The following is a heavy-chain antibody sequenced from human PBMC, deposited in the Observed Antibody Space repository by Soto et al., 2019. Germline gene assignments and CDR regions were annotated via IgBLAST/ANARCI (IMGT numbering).Heavy chain of an antibody. Sequence: SVKVSCKALGNTFTYRYLHWVRQAPGQALEWMGWITPFSGDVHYAQKFQERVTIIRDRSINTAYMQMSSLRSEDTAMYFCASGGAGSGPFTWELPDHWGQGTLVTVSS. CDR1: GNTFTYRY. J-gene: IGHJ4*02. CDR3: ASGGAGSGPFTWELPDH. CDR2: ITPFSGDV. V-gene: IGHV1-45*02. D-gene: IGHD1-26*01.